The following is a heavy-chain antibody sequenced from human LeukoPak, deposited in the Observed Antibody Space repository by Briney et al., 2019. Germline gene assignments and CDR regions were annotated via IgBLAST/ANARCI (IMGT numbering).Heavy chain of an antibody. V-gene: IGHV3-48*01. J-gene: IGHJ5*02. D-gene: IGHD3-10*01. CDR1: GFTFXRYS. Sequence: LXXXCXASGFTFXRYSMNWVGQAPGKGLEGVSYISSSSSTIYYADSVKGRFTISRDNAKNSLYLQMNSLRAEDTAVYYCAKTSRLWFGALDGDWFDPWGQGTLVTVSS. CDR3: AKTSRLWFGALDGDWFDP. CDR2: ISSSSSTI.